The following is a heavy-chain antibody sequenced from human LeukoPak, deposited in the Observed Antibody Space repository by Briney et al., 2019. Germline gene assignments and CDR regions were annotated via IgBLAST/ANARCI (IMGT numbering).Heavy chain of an antibody. CDR3: ARGPDDFDY. CDR2: TRNKANSYTT. J-gene: IGHJ4*02. V-gene: IGHV3-72*01. CDR1: GFTFSDHY. Sequence: GGSLRLSCAASGFTFSDHYMDWVRQAPGKGLEWVGRTRNKANSYTTEYAASVKGRFTISRDDSKNSLYLQMNSLKTEDTAVYYCARGPDDFDYWGQGTLVTVSS. D-gene: IGHD5-24*01.